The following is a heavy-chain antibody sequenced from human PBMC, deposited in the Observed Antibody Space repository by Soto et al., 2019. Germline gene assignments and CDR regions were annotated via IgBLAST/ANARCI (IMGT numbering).Heavy chain of an antibody. D-gene: IGHD6-13*01. CDR2: IFANGHT. CDR1: GGSISEKY. V-gene: IGHV4-4*07. Sequence: SETLSLTCIVSGGSISEKYWNWVRQPPGKGLEWIGLIFANGHTDYNPSLKSRVTMSVDASKNQFSLRLTSMTAADTAVYYCVASLAASGLNWLDPWGQGTLVTVSS. J-gene: IGHJ5*02. CDR3: VASLAASGLNWLDP.